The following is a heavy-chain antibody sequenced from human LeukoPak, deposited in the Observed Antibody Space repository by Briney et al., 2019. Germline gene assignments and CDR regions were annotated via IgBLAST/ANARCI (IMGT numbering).Heavy chain of an antibody. J-gene: IGHJ3*01. CDR2: IYYSGST. V-gene: IGHV4-59*08. Sequence: AETLSLTCTVSGGSINNYYWSWIRQPPGKGLEWIGHIYYSGSTNYNPSLKSRVTISVDTSNNQFSLQLSSVTAADTAVYYCARQRRYSRTPDAFDFWGQGTMVTVSS. CDR3: ARQRRYSRTPDAFDF. D-gene: IGHD5-12*01. CDR1: GGSINNYY.